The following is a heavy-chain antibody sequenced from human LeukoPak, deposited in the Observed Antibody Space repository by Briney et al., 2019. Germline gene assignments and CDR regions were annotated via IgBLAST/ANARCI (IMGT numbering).Heavy chain of an antibody. CDR3: ARHLAYCGGDCYSGAFDI. D-gene: IGHD2-21*02. CDR1: GGSISSGSYY. J-gene: IGHJ3*02. V-gene: IGHV4-61*02. Sequence: SQTLSLTCTVSGGSISSGSYYWSWIRQPAGKGLEWIGRIYTSGSTNYNPSLKSRVTISVDTSKDQFSLKLSSVTAADTAVYYCARHLAYCGGDCYSGAFDIWGQGTMVTVSS. CDR2: IYTSGST.